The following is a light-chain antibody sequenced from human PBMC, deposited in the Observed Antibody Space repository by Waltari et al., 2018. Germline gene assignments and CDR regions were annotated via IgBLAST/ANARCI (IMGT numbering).Light chain of an antibody. CDR3: QQYNSYSPT. CDR2: KAS. J-gene: IGKJ2*01. Sequence: DIQMTQSPSTLSASVGETVTITCRASQTITYSLTWYQHKPGKAPKLLIYKASSLDSGVSSSFSGSGYGTEFTLTISNLQPDDFATYYCQQYNSYSPTFGQGTKLEIK. CDR1: QTITYS. V-gene: IGKV1-5*03.